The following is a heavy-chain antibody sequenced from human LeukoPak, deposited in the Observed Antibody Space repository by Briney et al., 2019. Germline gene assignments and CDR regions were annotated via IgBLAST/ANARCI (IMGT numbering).Heavy chain of an antibody. CDR1: GGSISSSSYY. Sequence: PSETLSLTCTVSGGSISSSSYYWGWIRQPPGKGLEWIGSIYYSGSTYYNPSLKSRVTISVDTSKNQFSLRLSSVTAADTAVYYCARVTGYMVEDYFDYWGQGTLVTVSS. V-gene: IGHV4-39*07. CDR3: ARVTGYMVEDYFDY. CDR2: IYYSGST. J-gene: IGHJ4*02. D-gene: IGHD6-13*01.